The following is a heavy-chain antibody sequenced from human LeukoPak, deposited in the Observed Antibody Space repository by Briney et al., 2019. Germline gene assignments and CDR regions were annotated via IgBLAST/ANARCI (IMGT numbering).Heavy chain of an antibody. CDR2: INPSGGST. CDR3: ARSLYSGYDEGLIWFDP. Sequence: ASVKVSCKASGYTFTSYYMHWVRRAPGQGLEWMGIINPSGGSTSYAQKFQGRVTMTRDTSTSTVYMELSSLRSEDTAVYYCARSLYSGYDEGLIWFDPWGQGTLVTVSS. CDR1: GYTFTSYY. J-gene: IGHJ5*02. V-gene: IGHV1-46*01. D-gene: IGHD5-12*01.